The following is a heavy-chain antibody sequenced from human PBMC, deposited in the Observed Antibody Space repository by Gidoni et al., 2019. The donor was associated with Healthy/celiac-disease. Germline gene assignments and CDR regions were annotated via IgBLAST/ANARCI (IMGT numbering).Heavy chain of an antibody. CDR2: INAGNGNT. CDR1: GSTFTISA. J-gene: IGHJ5*02. D-gene: IGHD1-7*01. Sequence: QVQLVQSGAEVKKPGASVKVSCKASGSTFTISAMHWVRQAPGKRLEWKGWINAGNGNTKYTQKVQGRDTITRDTSASTAYMELSSRRSEDTAVYYCAREAWSITGTIEYHRGFDPWGQGTLVTVSS. V-gene: IGHV1-3*01. CDR3: AREAWSITGTIEYHRGFDP.